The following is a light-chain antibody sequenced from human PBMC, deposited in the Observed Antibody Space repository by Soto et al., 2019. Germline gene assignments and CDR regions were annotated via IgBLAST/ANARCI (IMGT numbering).Light chain of an antibody. CDR2: ANT. CDR3: GTWDSSLSAVV. V-gene: IGLV1-51*01. Sequence: QSVLTPPPSVSAAPGQQVTISCSGRGSNIGNNYVSWYQQLPGTAPKLLIYANTKRPSGIPDRFSGSKSGTSATLGITGLQTGDEADYYCGTWDSSLSAVVFGGGTKVTVL. CDR1: GSNIGNNY. J-gene: IGLJ2*01.